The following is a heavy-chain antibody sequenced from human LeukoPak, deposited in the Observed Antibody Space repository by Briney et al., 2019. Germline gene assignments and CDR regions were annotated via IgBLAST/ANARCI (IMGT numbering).Heavy chain of an antibody. V-gene: IGHV3-64*01. J-gene: IGHJ6*02. D-gene: IGHD3-3*01. CDR3: VRAHSIHNYHYGIDV. CDR2: ISSNGISP. CDR1: GFTFSDFA. Sequence: PGGSLSLSCAAYGFTFSDFAMLWLRQAPGKGLEYVSTISSNGISPYYANSLKGRFTISRDNSKNTLYLQMGSLRADDTAVYYCVRAHSIHNYHYGIDVWGHGTTVTVSS.